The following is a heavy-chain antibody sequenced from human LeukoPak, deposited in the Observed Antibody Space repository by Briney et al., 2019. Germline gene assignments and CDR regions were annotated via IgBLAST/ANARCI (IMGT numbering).Heavy chain of an antibody. CDR3: ARDPMVRGAIVVTCLDC. V-gene: IGHV3-48*01. CDR1: GFTFSSYW. J-gene: IGHJ4*02. CDR2: ISSSSSTI. Sequence: GGSLRLSCAASGFTFSSYWMVWVRQAPGKGLEWVSYISSSSSTIYYADSVKGRFTISRDNAKNSLYLQMNSLRAEDTAVYYCARDPMVRGAIVVTCLDCWGQGTLVTVSS. D-gene: IGHD3-10*01.